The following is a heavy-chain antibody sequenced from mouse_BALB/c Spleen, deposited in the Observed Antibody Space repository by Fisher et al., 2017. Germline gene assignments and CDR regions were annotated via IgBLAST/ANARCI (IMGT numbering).Heavy chain of an antibody. D-gene: IGHD2-2*01. V-gene: IGHV1-84*02. J-gene: IGHJ4*01. CDR3: ARSPWLEYAMDY. Sequence: KFKGKATLTVDTSSSTAYMQLSSLTSEDSAVYFCARSPWLEYAMDYWGQGTSVTVSS.